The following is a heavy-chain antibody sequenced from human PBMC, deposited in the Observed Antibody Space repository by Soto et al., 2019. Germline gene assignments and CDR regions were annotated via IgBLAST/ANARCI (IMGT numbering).Heavy chain of an antibody. CDR3: ARQEDSSGFDY. CDR2: INHSGST. J-gene: IGHJ4*02. D-gene: IGHD6-19*01. V-gene: IGHV4-34*01. Sequence: ASETLSLTCAVYGGSFSGYYWSWIRQPPGKGLEWIGEINHSGSTNYNPSLKSRVTISVDTSKNQFSLKLSSVTAADTAVYYCARQEDSSGFDYWGQGTLVTVS. CDR1: GGSFSGYY.